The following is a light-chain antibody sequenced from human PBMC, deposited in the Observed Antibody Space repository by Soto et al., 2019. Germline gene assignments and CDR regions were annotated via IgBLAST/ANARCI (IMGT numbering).Light chain of an antibody. Sequence: SSELTQPPSVSVSPGQTARITCSGDALPKQFSYWYQQKPGQAPVLVIYKDSERPSGIPERFSGSSSGTTATLTISGVQAEDEADYYCQSADSSGSYPRVFGTGTKLTVL. CDR1: ALPKQF. CDR2: KDS. V-gene: IGLV3-25*02. J-gene: IGLJ1*01. CDR3: QSADSSGSYPRV.